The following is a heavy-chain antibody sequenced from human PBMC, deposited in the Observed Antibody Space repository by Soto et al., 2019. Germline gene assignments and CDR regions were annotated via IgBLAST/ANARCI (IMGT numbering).Heavy chain of an antibody. D-gene: IGHD3-22*01. J-gene: IGHJ5*02. CDR3: ARVKSSGYHNWFDP. V-gene: IGHV1-3*01. Sequence: VSAEVSSKASGYTFTSYSVRWACQAPGQRLEWMGWFNAGNGNTKYSQKFQGRVTITMDTSATTAYMELRSLRSDDTAVYYCARVKSSGYHNWFDPWGQGTLVTVSS. CDR1: GYTFTSYS. CDR2: FNAGNGNT.